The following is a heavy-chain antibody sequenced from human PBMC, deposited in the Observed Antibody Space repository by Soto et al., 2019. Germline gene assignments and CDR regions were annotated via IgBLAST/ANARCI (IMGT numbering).Heavy chain of an antibody. D-gene: IGHD2-15*01. V-gene: IGHV1-58*01. J-gene: IGHJ4*02. Sequence: QMQLVQSGPEVKKPGTSVKVSCKASGFTFTSSAVQWVRQARGQRLEWIGWIVVGSGNTNYAQKFHESVTSTRDMSTRTAYMELSSLRSEDTAVYYCAAGYCSGGSCYGFDYWGQGTLVTVSS. CDR1: GFTFTSSA. CDR3: AAGYCSGGSCYGFDY. CDR2: IVVGSGNT.